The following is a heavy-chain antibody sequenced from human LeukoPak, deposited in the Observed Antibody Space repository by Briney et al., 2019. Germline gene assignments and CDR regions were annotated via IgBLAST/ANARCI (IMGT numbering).Heavy chain of an antibody. CDR1: GFTFSGYV. CDR2: ITFSSSHI. CDR3: ARGPQFSGPGWFDP. D-gene: IGHD3-10*01. J-gene: IGHJ5*02. V-gene: IGHV3-21*01. Sequence: GGSLRLSCAASGFTFSGYVMTWVRQAPGKGLACASPITFSSSHIYYADSVKGRFTISRDNTKDSLYLQMNSLRAEDTAIYYCARGPQFSGPGWFDPWGQGTLVTVSS.